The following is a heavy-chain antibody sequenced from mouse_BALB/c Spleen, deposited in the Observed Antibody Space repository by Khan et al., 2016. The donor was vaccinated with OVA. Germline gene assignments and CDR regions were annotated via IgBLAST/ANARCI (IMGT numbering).Heavy chain of an antibody. J-gene: IGHJ2*01. D-gene: IGHD1-1*01. CDR1: GYSIASDYA. Sequence: EVKLQESGPGLVRPSQSLSLTCTVTGYSIASDYAWNWIRQFPGNKLEWMGFISYSGNTNYNPSLKSRISITRDTSKNQFFLQLNSVTTEATARYYCARVYGGDFDYWGQGTPLTVSS. V-gene: IGHV3-2*02. CDR3: ARVYGGDFDY. CDR2: ISYSGNT.